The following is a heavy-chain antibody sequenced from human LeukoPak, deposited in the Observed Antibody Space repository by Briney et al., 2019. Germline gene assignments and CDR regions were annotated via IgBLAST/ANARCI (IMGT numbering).Heavy chain of an antibody. Sequence: SETLSLTCAVYGGSFSGYYWSWIRQPPGKGLEWIGEINHSGSTNYNPSLKSRVTISVDTSKNQFSLKLSSVTAADTAVYYCAMTERWYFDYWGQGTLVTVSS. CDR3: AMTERWYFDY. CDR1: GGSFSGYY. J-gene: IGHJ4*02. CDR2: INHSGST. D-gene: IGHD4-23*01. V-gene: IGHV4-34*01.